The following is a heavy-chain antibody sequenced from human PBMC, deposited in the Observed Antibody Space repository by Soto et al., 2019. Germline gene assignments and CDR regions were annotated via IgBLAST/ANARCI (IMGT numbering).Heavy chain of an antibody. Sequence: GGSLRLSCAASGFTFSDYYMSWIRQAPGKGLEWVSYISSSRSTIYYADSVKGRFTISRDNAKNSLYLQMNSLRAEDTAVYYCAKDHDVQARFIDYWGQGTLVTVSS. J-gene: IGHJ4*01. D-gene: IGHD3-10*02. V-gene: IGHV3-11*01. CDR2: ISSSRSTI. CDR1: GFTFSDYY. CDR3: AKDHDVQARFIDY.